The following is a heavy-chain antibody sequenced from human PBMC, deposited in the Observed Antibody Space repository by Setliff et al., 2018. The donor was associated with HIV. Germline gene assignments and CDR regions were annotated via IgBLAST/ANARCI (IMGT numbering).Heavy chain of an antibody. CDR1: GGSISSTSYY. D-gene: IGHD3-9*01. CDR2: ISSSGNT. CDR3: AEAIGRYFDIFDN. J-gene: IGHJ4*02. Sequence: SETLSLTCTVSGGSISSTSYYWGWIRQPPGTGLEWIGSISSSGNTYYNPSLKSRVTTSVDTPKNQSSLKLNSVTAADTAVYYCAEAIGRYFDIFDNWGQGTLVTVSS. V-gene: IGHV4-39*01.